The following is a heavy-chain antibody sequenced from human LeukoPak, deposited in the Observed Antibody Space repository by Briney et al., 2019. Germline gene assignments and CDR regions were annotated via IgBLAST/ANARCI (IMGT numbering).Heavy chain of an antibody. CDR1: GFTFSSYS. V-gene: IGHV3-23*01. CDR2: INDNGGET. D-gene: IGHD3-22*01. J-gene: IGHJ3*02. Sequence: PGGSLRLSCAASGFTFSSYSMSWVRQAPGKGLEWVSVINDNGGETYYADSVKGRFTISRDNSKNTLYLQMNSLRAEDTAVYYCAKDRSYYYDSSGYYYSAFDIWGQGTMVTVSS. CDR3: AKDRSYYYDSSGYYYSAFDI.